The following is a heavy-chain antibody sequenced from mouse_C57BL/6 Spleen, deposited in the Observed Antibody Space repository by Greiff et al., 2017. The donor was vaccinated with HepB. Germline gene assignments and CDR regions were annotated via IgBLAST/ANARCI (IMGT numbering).Heavy chain of an antibody. Sequence: SGAELVRPGASVTLSCKASGYTFTDYEMHWVKQTPVHGLEWIGAIDPETGGTAYNQKFKGKAILTADKSSSTAYMELRSLTSEDSAVYYCTSLTGTWFAYWGQGTLVTVSA. CDR3: TSLTGTWFAY. CDR1: GYTFTDYE. J-gene: IGHJ3*01. CDR2: IDPETGGT. V-gene: IGHV1-15*01. D-gene: IGHD4-1*01.